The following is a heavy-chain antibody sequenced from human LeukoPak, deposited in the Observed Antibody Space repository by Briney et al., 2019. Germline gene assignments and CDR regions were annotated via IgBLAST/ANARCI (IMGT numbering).Heavy chain of an antibody. J-gene: IGHJ5*02. CDR2: IYDRGPA. D-gene: IGHD3-10*01. Sequence: TSETLSLTCTVSGGSISSYYWSWIRQPPGKGLEWIGCIYDRGPAHYNPSLKSRFTISVDRPKNQFFLNVTSLTAADTAVYYCARSRQASGLFSSWGQGTLVVVSS. CDR3: ARSRQASGLFSS. CDR1: GGSISSYY. V-gene: IGHV4-59*12.